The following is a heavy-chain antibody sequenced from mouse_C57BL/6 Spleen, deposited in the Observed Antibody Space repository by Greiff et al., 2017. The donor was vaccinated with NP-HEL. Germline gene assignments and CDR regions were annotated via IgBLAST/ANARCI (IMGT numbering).Heavy chain of an antibody. CDR3: ANLITYYYGSRHYAMDY. CDR2: INPNNGGT. J-gene: IGHJ4*01. Sequence: VQLQQSGPELVKPGASVKISCKASGYTFTDYYMNWVKQSHGKSLEWIGDINPNNGGTSYNQKFKGKATLTVDKSSSTAYMELRSLTSEDSAVYYCANLITYYYGSRHYAMDYWGQGTSVTVSS. D-gene: IGHD1-1*01. V-gene: IGHV1-26*01. CDR1: GYTFTDYY.